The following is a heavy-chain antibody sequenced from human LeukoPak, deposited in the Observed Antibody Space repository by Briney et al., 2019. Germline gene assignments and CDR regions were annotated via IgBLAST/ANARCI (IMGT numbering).Heavy chain of an antibody. V-gene: IGHV4-34*01. D-gene: IGHD2/OR15-2a*01. CDR3: ARVNFRKGWFDP. J-gene: IGHJ5*02. CDR2: INHSGST. Sequence: SETLSLTCAVYGGSFSGYYWSWIRQPPGKGREWIGEINHSGSTNYNPSLKSRVTISVDTSKNQFSLKLSSVTAADTAVYYCARVNFRKGWFDPWGQGTLVTVSS. CDR1: GGSFSGYY.